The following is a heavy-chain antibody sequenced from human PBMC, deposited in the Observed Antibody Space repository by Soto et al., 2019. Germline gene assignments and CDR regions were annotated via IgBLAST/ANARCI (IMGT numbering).Heavy chain of an antibody. V-gene: IGHV1-2*02. CDR3: ARAFCSGGSCFDVFDV. CDR2: INPNSGGT. D-gene: IGHD2-15*01. CDR1: GYTFTGHY. Sequence: ASVKVSCKASGYTFTGHYMHWVRQAPGQGLEWMGWINPNSGGTSYAQKFQDRVTMTRDTSITTAYMEVSRLRSDDTAVYYCARAFCSGGSCFDVFDVRGQGAMVTVSS. J-gene: IGHJ3*01.